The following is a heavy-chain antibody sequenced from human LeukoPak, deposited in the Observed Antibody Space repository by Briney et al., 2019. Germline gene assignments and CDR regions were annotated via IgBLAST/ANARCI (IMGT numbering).Heavy chain of an antibody. CDR1: VYTFTPYY. J-gene: IGHJ4*02. V-gene: IGHV1-2*02. Sequence: GASVNVSCKASVYTFTPYYMHWVRQAPGQGREWMGWINPNSGGTNYAQKFQGRVTMTKDTPISTAYMELSRLRSDDTAVYYCARARVVVPAAFDYWGQGTLVTVSS. D-gene: IGHD2-2*01. CDR3: ARARVVVPAAFDY. CDR2: INPNSGGT.